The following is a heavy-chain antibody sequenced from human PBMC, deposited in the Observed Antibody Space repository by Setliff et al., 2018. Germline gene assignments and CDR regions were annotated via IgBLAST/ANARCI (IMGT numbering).Heavy chain of an antibody. V-gene: IGHV1-18*01. Sequence: GASVKVSCKASGYIFTSYGFSWVRQAPGQGLEWMGWISTYNGKTNYAQKFQGRVTMTTDTSTTTVYMEVASLRSDDTAVYYCVRGPGPSVVVAMPFDRWGQGTLVTVS. CDR2: ISTYNGKT. CDR1: GYIFTSYG. CDR3: VRGPGPSVVVAMPFDR. J-gene: IGHJ4*02. D-gene: IGHD5-12*01.